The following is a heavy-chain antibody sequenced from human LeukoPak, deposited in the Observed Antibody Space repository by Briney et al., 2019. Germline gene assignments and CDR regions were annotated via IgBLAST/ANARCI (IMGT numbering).Heavy chain of an antibody. CDR1: GFSISSSYY. J-gene: IGHJ5*02. V-gene: IGHV4-38-2*02. CDR3: ARGSTTGTTGYFDP. Sequence: SETLSLTCTVSGFSISSSYYWGWFRQPPGKGLEWIGSIYHSGSTYYNLSFKSRVTISLNTSKNYFSLKLNSVTAADTAVYYCARGSTTGTTGYFDPWGQGTLVTVSS. D-gene: IGHD1-1*01. CDR2: IYHSGST.